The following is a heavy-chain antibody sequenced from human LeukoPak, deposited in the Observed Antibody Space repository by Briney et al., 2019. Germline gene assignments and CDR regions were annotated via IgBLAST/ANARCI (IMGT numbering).Heavy chain of an antibody. D-gene: IGHD3-22*01. J-gene: IGHJ4*02. V-gene: IGHV3-23*01. CDR3: AKVGGLLPFDN. CDR1: GFTFSSYA. CDR2: ISGSGGST. Sequence: GGSLRISCVASGFTFSSYAMTWVRQAPGKGLEWVSTISGSGGSTYYADSVKGRFTISRDNSKNTLYLQMSSLRAEDTALYYCAKVGGLLPFDNWGQGTLVTVSS.